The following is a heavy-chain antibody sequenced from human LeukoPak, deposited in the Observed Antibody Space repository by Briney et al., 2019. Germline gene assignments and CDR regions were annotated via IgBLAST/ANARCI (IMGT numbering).Heavy chain of an antibody. V-gene: IGHV4-59*01. Sequence: SETLSLTCTVSGGSISSYHWSWIRQPPGKGLEWIGYIYYSGSTNYNPSLKSRVTISVDTSKNQFSLKLSSVTAADTAVYYCARGTTAYYYYYYYMDVWGKGTTVTVSS. CDR2: IYYSGST. CDR1: GGSISSYH. D-gene: IGHD4-17*01. J-gene: IGHJ6*03. CDR3: ARGTTAYYYYYYYMDV.